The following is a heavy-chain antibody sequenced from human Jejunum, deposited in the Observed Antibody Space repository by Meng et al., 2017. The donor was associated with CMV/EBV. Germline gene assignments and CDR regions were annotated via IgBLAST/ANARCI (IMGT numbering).Heavy chain of an antibody. V-gene: IGHV3-66*03. CDR3: AGGHSGHY. CDR1: GFTVNNDP. CDR2: IDNSGGT. J-gene: IGHJ4*02. D-gene: IGHD6-25*01. Sequence: LKISCAASGFTVNNDPMSWARQPPGKGLEWVSVIDNSGGTHYVDSVKGRFTISRDNSENTIYLQMNSLRREDTAVYYCAGGHSGHYWGQGTLVTVSS.